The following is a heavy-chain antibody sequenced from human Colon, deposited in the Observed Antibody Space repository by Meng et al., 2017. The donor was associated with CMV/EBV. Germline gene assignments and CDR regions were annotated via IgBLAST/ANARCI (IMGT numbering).Heavy chain of an antibody. Sequence: ASVKVSCKASGYTFTGYYMHWVRQAPGQGLEWMGWINPNSGGTNYAQKFQGRVTMTRDTSISTAYMELSRLRSDDTAVYYCARVVADSFGMDVWGQGTTVTVSS. J-gene: IGHJ6*02. CDR2: INPNSGGT. CDR1: GYTFTGYY. V-gene: IGHV1-2*02. D-gene: IGHD5-12*01. CDR3: ARVVADSFGMDV.